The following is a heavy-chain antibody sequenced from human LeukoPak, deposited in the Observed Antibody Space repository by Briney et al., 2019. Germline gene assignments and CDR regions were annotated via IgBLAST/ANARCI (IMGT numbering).Heavy chain of an antibody. D-gene: IGHD3-22*01. CDR3: ARCIPTTMINYFDH. CDR2: IIPIFGTA. Sequence: ASVKVSCNASGGTFSSYAISWVRQAPGQGLEWMGGIIPIFGTANYAQKFQGRVTITADESTNTAYMELSSLRSDDTAVYYCARCIPTTMINYFDHWGQGTLVTVSS. CDR1: GGTFSSYA. V-gene: IGHV1-69*13. J-gene: IGHJ4*02.